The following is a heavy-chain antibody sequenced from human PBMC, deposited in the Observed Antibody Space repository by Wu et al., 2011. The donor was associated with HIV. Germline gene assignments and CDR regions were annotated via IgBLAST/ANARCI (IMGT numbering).Heavy chain of an antibody. D-gene: IGHD6-13*01. V-gene: IGHV1-8*02. CDR1: GYAFTTFD. Sequence: QVQLVQSGTGVKTPGASVKVSCTASGYAFTTFDINWVRHATGQGLEWMGWMNPDNGDTGYAQKFQGRVTMTRNTSINTAYMELSSLRSDDTALYYCARVHGYSSSWSIYYYYYMDVWGKGTTVTVSS. CDR3: ARVHGYSSSWSIYYYYYMDV. CDR2: MNPDNGDT. J-gene: IGHJ6*03.